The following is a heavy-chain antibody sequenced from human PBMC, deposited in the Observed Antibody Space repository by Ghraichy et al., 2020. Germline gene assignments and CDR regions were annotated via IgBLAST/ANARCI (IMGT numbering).Heavy chain of an antibody. CDR1: GFTFSDSY. CDR2: ISSSSSYT. Sequence: GGSLRLSCAASGFTFSDSYMSWIRQAPGKGLEWVSYISSSSSYTNYADSVKGRFTVSRDNAKNSLYLQMNSLRAEDTAVYYCARDYYGSGSYRNWFDPWGQGTLVTVSS. V-gene: IGHV3-11*06. J-gene: IGHJ5*02. CDR3: ARDYYGSGSYRNWFDP. D-gene: IGHD3-10*01.